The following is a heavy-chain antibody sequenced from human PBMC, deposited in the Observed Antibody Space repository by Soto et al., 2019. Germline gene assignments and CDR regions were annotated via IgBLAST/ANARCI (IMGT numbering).Heavy chain of an antibody. Sequence: GGSLRLSCAASGFTFSSYSMNWVRQAPGKGLEWVSYISSSSSTIYYADSVKGRFTISRDNAKNSLYLQMNSLRAEDSAVYYCAREADILNWFDPWGQGTLVTVS. J-gene: IGHJ5*02. CDR1: GFTFSSYS. V-gene: IGHV3-48*01. CDR3: AREADILNWFDP. D-gene: IGHD3-9*01. CDR2: ISSSSSTI.